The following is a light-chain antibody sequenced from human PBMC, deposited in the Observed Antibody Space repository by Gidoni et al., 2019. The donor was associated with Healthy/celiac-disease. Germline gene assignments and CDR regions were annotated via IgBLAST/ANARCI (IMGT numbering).Light chain of an antibody. CDR1: QGISSY. V-gene: IGKV1-9*01. CDR2: AAS. J-gene: IGKJ5*01. Sequence: IQLTQSPSFLSASVGDRVTITCRASQGISSYLAWYHQKPGKAPKPLIYAASTLQSGVPSRFSGSGSGTEVTLTISSLQPEDFATDYCQQLNSYPRITFGQGTRLEIK. CDR3: QQLNSYPRIT.